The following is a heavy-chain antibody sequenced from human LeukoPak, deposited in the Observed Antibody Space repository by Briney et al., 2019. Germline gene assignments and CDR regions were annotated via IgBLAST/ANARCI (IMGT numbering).Heavy chain of an antibody. V-gene: IGHV1-24*01. D-gene: IGHD3-9*01. CDR2: FDPEDGET. Sequence: ASVKVCCKVSGYTLTELSMHWVRQAPGKGLEWMGGFDPEDGETIYAQKFQGRVTMTEDTSTDTAYMELSSLRSEDTAVYYCATLGDYDILTGYCTWGQGTLVTVSS. CDR3: ATLGDYDILTGYCT. CDR1: GYTLTELS. J-gene: IGHJ5*02.